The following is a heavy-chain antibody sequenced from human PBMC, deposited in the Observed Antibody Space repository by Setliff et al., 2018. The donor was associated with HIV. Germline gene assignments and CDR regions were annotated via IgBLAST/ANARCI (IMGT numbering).Heavy chain of an antibody. J-gene: IGHJ3*01. CDR1: EFIILANK. CDR3: ALPRVFDSFHV. CDR2: ISPDNGAA. Sequence: ASVKVSCKATEFIILANKMNWVRQAPGQGLEWIGRISPDNGAAEYAPQFQGRVIMTVDTSISTAYLEIPRLTSDDAAVYYCALPRVFDSFHVWGQGTMGT. V-gene: IGHV1-2*06.